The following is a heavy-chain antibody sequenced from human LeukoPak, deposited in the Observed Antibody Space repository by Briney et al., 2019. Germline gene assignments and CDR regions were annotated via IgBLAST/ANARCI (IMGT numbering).Heavy chain of an antibody. V-gene: IGHV1-69*13. CDR1: GGTFSSYA. CDR2: IIPIFGTA. CDR3: ARSVGTYSSGWYGDGFDY. J-gene: IGHJ4*02. D-gene: IGHD6-19*01. Sequence: ASVKVSCKASGGTFSSYAISWVRQAPGQGLEWMGGIIPIFGTANYAQKFQGRVTITADESTSTAYMELSSLRSEDTAVYYCARSVGTYSSGWYGDGFDYWGQGTLVTVSS.